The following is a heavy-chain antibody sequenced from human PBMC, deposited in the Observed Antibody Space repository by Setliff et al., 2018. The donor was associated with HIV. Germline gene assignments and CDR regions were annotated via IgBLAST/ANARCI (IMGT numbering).Heavy chain of an antibody. CDR1: GPSINIHY. CDR3: AKGAGFYGDYTFDH. V-gene: IGHV4-59*11. Sequence: SETLSLTCTVSGPSINIHYWSWIRQSPGEGFEWIGYIYSTGSTNYNPSLQSRVTISMVASRNQFSLKVTSVTAADTAVYYCAKGAGFYGDYTFDHWGQGRQVTVSS. J-gene: IGHJ4*02. CDR2: IYSTGST. D-gene: IGHD4-17*01.